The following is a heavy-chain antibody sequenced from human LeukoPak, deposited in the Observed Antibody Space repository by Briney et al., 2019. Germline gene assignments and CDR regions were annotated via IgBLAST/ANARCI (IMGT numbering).Heavy chain of an antibody. CDR2: IYYSGST. J-gene: IGHJ4*02. Sequence: PSETLSLTCAVSGGSISSGGYSWSWIRQPPGKGLEWIGYIYYSGSTYYNPSLKSRVTISVDTSKNQFSLKLSSVTAADTAVYYCATSYIGGFGKPDYWGQGTLVTVSS. V-gene: IGHV4-30-4*07. D-gene: IGHD2-15*01. CDR1: GGSISSGGYS. CDR3: ATSYIGGFGKPDY.